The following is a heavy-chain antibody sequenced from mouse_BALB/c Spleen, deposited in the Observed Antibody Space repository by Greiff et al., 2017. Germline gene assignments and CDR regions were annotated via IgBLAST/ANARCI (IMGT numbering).Heavy chain of an antibody. J-gene: IGHJ2*01. V-gene: IGHV5-6-5*01. D-gene: IGHD1-2*01. CDR3: ARGLRLRGDYYFDD. Sequence: EVKVVESGGGLVKPGGSLKLSCAASGFTFSSYAMSWVRQTPEKRLEWVASISSGGSTYYPDSVKGRFTISRDNARNILYLQMSSLRSEDTAMYYCARGLRLRGDYYFDDWGQGTTLTVSS. CDR1: GFTFSSYA. CDR2: ISSGGST.